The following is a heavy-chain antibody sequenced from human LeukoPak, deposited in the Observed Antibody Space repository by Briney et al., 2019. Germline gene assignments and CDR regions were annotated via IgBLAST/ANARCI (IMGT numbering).Heavy chain of an antibody. CDR2: IKQDGSTK. J-gene: IGHJ4*02. CDR3: TSPTSLGF. D-gene: IGHD3-10*01. Sequence: GGSLRLSCAASGFTFTNSWMAWVRQAPGKGLEWVANIKQDGSTKHYADSLKGRFTISRDNPKNSLYLQMNSLRADDTAVYYCTSPTSLGFWGQGTLVTVSS. V-gene: IGHV3-7*01. CDR1: GFTFTNSW.